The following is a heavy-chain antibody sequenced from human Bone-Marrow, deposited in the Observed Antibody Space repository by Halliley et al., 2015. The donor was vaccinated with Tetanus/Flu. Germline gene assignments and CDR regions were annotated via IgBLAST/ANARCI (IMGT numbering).Heavy chain of an antibody. V-gene: IGHV3-74*01. CDR2: ISGDGKRS. J-gene: IGHJ4*02. CDR3: AVVTTVTDFDY. D-gene: IGHD4-17*01. Sequence: WVSYISGDGKRSNYAASVEGRFAISRDNAKNTVYLQMNRLRAEDTGVYYCAVVTTVTDFDYWGLGTLVTVSS.